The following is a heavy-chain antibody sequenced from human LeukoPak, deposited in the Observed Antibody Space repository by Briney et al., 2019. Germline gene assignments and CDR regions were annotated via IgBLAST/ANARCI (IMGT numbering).Heavy chain of an antibody. CDR2: IYYSGST. D-gene: IGHD1-26*01. CDR1: GGSFSSDDYY. V-gene: IGHV4-61*08. Sequence: PSETLSLTCTVSGGSFSSDDYYWGWIPQPPGKGLEWVVYIYYSGSTNYNPPPKSRLSLSVDSSKDQFSLTVTSVTAADTAVYDCARGRLGDYNYHGLDVWGRGTPVTVSS. J-gene: IGHJ6*02. CDR3: ARGRLGDYNYHGLDV.